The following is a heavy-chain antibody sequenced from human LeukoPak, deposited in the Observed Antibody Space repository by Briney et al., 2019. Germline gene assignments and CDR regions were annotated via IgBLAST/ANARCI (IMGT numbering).Heavy chain of an antibody. J-gene: IGHJ6*04. Sequence: SETLSLTCAVYGGSFSGYYWSWIRQPPGKGLEWTGEINHSGSTNYNPSLKSRVTISVDTSKNQFSLKLSSVTAADTAVYYCAGSSPLRYYYYYGMDVGGKGTTVSVSS. CDR2: INHSGST. D-gene: IGHD6-13*01. CDR3: AGSSPLRYYYYYGMDV. V-gene: IGHV4-34*01. CDR1: GGSFSGYY.